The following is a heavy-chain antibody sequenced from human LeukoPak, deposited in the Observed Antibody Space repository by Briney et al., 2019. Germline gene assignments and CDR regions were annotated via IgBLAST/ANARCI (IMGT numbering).Heavy chain of an antibody. V-gene: IGHV4-34*01. CDR2: INHSGST. J-gene: IGHJ2*01. Sequence: SETLSLTCAVYGGSFSNYYRSWIRQPPGKGLEWIGEINHSGSTNYNPSLKSRVTISVDTSKNQFSLKVNSVTAADTAVYYCARRLDLWGRGTLVTVSS. CDR1: GGSFSNYY. CDR3: ARRLDL.